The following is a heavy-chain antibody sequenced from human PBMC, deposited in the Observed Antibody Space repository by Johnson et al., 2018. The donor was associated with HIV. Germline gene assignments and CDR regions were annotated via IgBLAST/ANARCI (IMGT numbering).Heavy chain of an antibody. V-gene: IGHV3-30*02. Sequence: QVQLVESGGGVVQPGGSLRLSCAASGFTFSSYGMHWVRQAPGKGLEWVAFIRYDGSNKYYADSVKGRFTISRDNAKNSLYLQMNSLKTEDTAVYYCTTGSSGSNAFDIWGQGTMVTVSS. D-gene: IGHD3-22*01. J-gene: IGHJ3*02. CDR3: TTGSSGSNAFDI. CDR2: IRYDGSNK. CDR1: GFTFSSYG.